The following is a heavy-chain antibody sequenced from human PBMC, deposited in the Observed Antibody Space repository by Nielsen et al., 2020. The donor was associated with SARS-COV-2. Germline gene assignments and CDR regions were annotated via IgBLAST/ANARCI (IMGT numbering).Heavy chain of an antibody. D-gene: IGHD6-19*01. CDR1: GFTFSSYW. V-gene: IGHV3-7*05. CDR3: AREMDSSGWYASDY. J-gene: IGHJ4*02. CDR2: IKQDGSEK. Sequence: LKISCAASGFTFSSYWMSWVRQAPGKGLEWVANIKQDGSEKYYVDSVKGRFTISRDNAKNSLYLQMNSLRAEDTAVYYCAREMDSSGWYASDYWGQGTLVTVSS.